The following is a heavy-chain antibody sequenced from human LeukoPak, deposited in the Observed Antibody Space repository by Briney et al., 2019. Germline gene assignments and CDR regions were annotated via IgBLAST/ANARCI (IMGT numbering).Heavy chain of an antibody. V-gene: IGHV1-69*05. D-gene: IGHD3-3*01. CDR2: IIPTFGSA. Sequence: GASVKVSCKASGGTFTSYAISWVRQAPGQGLEWMGGIIPTFGSANYAQKFQGRVTITTGESTSTAYMQLSSLRSEDPAAYYCARHGGITVFGEAQPGGAFDIWGQGTMVTVSS. CDR1: GGTFTSYA. J-gene: IGHJ3*02. CDR3: ARHGGITVFGEAQPGGAFDI.